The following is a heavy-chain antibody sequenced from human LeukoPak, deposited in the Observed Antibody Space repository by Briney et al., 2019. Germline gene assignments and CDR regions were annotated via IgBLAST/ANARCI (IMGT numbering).Heavy chain of an antibody. J-gene: IGHJ4*02. D-gene: IGHD2-15*01. Sequence: SETLSLTCAVSGYSISSGYYWGWIRQPPGKGLEWIGSIYHSGSTYYNPSLKSRVTISVDTSKNQFSLKLSSVTAADTAVYHCARGGWSHGYWGQGILVTVSS. CDR2: IYHSGST. V-gene: IGHV4-38-2*01. CDR3: ARGGWSHGY. CDR1: GYSISSGYY.